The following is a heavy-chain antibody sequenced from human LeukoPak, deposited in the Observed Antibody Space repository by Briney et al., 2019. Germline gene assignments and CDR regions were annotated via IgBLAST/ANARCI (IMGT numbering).Heavy chain of an antibody. CDR2: IYYSGST. D-gene: IGHD5-18*01. CDR3: ARVARRGYSYGFHYYYMDV. J-gene: IGHJ6*03. CDR1: GGSISSYY. Sequence: SETLSLTCTVSGGSISSYYWSWIRQPPGKGLEWIGYIYYSGSTNYNPSLKSRVTISVDTSKNQFSLKLSSVTAADTAVYYCARVARRGYSYGFHYYYMDVWGKGTTVTVSS. V-gene: IGHV4-59*01.